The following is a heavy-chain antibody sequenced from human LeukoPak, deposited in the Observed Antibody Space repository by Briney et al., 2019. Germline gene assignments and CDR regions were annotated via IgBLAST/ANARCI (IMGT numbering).Heavy chain of an antibody. J-gene: IGHJ4*02. CDR3: ARDFRGLTGYRIDY. CDR1: GYTFTNYG. Sequence: ASVKVSCKASGYTFTNYGISWVRQAPGQGLVWMGWISTYNGNTNYAQKFQGRVTMTTDTSTSTAYMELRSLRSDDTAVYYCARDFRGLTGYRIDYWGQGSLVTVSS. CDR2: ISTYNGNT. D-gene: IGHD3-9*01. V-gene: IGHV1-18*01.